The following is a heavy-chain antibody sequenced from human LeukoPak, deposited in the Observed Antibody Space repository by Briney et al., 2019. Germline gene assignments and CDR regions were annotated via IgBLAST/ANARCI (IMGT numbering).Heavy chain of an antibody. J-gene: IGHJ2*01. CDR1: GYSISSGYY. D-gene: IGHD3-10*01. CDR2: IYHSGST. CDR3: ARDGWFAESRYIDL. V-gene: IGHV4-38-2*02. Sequence: SETLSLTCTVSGYSISSGYYWGWIRQPPGKGLEWIGSIYHSGSTYYNPSLKSRVTISVDTSKNQFSLRLSSVTAADTAVYYCARDGWFAESRYIDLWGRGTLVTVSS.